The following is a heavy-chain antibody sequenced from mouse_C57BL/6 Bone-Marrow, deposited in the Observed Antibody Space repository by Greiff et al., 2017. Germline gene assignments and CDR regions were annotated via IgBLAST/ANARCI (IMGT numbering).Heavy chain of an antibody. CDR1: GYTFTSYW. J-gene: IGHJ4*01. CDR2: IYPGSGST. Sequence: QVQLQQPGAELVKPGASVKMSCKASGYTFTSYWITWVKQRPGQGLEWIGDIYPGSGSTIYNEKFKSKATLTVDTSSSTAYMQLSSLTSEDSAVYYCARKSNYPYAMDDWGQGTSVTVSS. V-gene: IGHV1-55*01. CDR3: ARKSNYPYAMDD. D-gene: IGHD2-5*01.